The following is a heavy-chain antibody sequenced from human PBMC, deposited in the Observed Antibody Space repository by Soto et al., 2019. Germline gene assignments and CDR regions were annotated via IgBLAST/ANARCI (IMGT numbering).Heavy chain of an antibody. J-gene: IGHJ6*02. Sequence: QVQLVESGGGVVQPGRSLRLSCAASGFTFSDYGMYWVRQAPGKGPEWVAVIWSDGSNRDYVDSVKGRFVISRDSSKNTRYLQMNSLRAEDTAVYYWARSYSSSSRGGMDVWGQGTTVIVSS. CDR2: IWSDGSNR. CDR3: ARSYSSSSRGGMDV. V-gene: IGHV3-33*01. CDR1: GFTFSDYG. D-gene: IGHD6-6*01.